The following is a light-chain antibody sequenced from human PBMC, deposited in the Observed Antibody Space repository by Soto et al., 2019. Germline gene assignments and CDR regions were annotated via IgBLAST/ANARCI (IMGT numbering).Light chain of an antibody. CDR1: QSVTSNY. V-gene: IGKV3-20*01. J-gene: IGKJ1*01. CDR2: GPS. Sequence: EIVLTQSPGTLSLSPGERATLSCRASQSVTSNYLAWYQQKPGQAPRLLIFGPSSWATGISDKFSGSESGTDFTLTISRLDPDDFGGYHCHRYGGPSWTVSQGTRVAIK. CDR3: HRYGGPSWT.